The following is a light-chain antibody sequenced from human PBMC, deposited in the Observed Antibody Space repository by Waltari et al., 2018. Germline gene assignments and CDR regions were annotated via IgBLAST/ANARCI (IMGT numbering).Light chain of an antibody. J-gene: IGLJ2*01. Sequence: SYDVAQPPSVSVSPGQTVTITCRGDDLGEKYVSWYQRKAGQSPVLVIHQDKKRPSGIPGRFSGSSSGNTATLTISGTQVIDEAEYFCQTWDSRTVVFGGGTKLTVL. V-gene: IGLV3-1*01. CDR3: QTWDSRTVV. CDR1: DLGEKY. CDR2: QDK.